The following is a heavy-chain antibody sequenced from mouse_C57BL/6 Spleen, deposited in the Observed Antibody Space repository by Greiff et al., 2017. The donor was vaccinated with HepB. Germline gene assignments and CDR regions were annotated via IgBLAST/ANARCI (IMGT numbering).Heavy chain of an antibody. D-gene: IGHD3-1*01. CDR2: INPNNGGT. V-gene: IGHV1-26*01. CDR1: GYTFTDYY. Sequence: VQLQQSGPELVKPGASVKISCKASGYTFTDYYMNWVKQSHGKSLEWIGDINPNNGGTSYNQKFKGKATLTVDKSSSTAYMELRSLTSEDSAVYYCARKPGGYAMDYWGQGTSVTVSS. J-gene: IGHJ4*01. CDR3: ARKPGGYAMDY.